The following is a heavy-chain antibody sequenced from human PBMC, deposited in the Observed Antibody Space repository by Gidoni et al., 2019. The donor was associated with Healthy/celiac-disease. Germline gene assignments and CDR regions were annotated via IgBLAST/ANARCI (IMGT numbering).Heavy chain of an antibody. CDR2: IIPILGIA. Sequence: QVQLVQSGAEVKKPGSSVKVSCKASGGTFSSYTISWVRQAPGQGLEWMGRIIPILGIANYAQKFQGRVTITADKSTSTAYMELSSLRSEDTAVYYCARGGSQQQLAIYNWFDPWGQGTLVTVSS. D-gene: IGHD6-13*01. J-gene: IGHJ5*02. V-gene: IGHV1-69*02. CDR1: GGTFSSYT. CDR3: ARGGSQQQLAIYNWFDP.